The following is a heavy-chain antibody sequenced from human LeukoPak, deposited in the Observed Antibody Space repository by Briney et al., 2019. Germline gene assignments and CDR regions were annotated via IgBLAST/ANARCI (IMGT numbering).Heavy chain of an antibody. Sequence: GGSLRLSCAASGFTFSSFSMNWVRQAPGKGLEWISYIASSSSSMYYADSVKGRFTISRDNAKNSLYLQMNSLTAEDTAMYYCARDSAGNDYWGQGTLVTVSS. J-gene: IGHJ4*02. CDR2: IASSSSSM. CDR3: ARDSAGNDY. V-gene: IGHV3-48*04. CDR1: GFTFSSFS. D-gene: IGHD6-13*01.